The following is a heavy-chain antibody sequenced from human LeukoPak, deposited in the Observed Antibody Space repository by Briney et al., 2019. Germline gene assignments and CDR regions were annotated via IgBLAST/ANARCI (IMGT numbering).Heavy chain of an antibody. CDR3: ATYYYASSGYDYAYFDY. Sequence: PGGSLRLSCAVSGFTFSNYAMSWVRQAPGKGLEWVSGISASGGTTYYAGSVKGRFTISRDNSKNTQYLQMNSLKTEDTAVYYCATYYYASSGYDYAYFDYWGQGTLVTVSS. D-gene: IGHD3-22*01. CDR2: ISASGGTT. V-gene: IGHV3-23*01. J-gene: IGHJ4*02. CDR1: GFTFSNYA.